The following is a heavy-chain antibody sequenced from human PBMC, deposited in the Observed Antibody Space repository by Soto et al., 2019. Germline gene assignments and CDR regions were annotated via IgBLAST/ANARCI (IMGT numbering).Heavy chain of an antibody. J-gene: IGHJ6*02. CDR2: IKQDGSEK. Sequence: VSLRLSCAASGFTFSSYWMSWVRQAPGKGLEWVANIKQDGSEKYYVDSVKGRFTISRDNAKNSLYLQMNSLRAEDTAVYYCARVRGRDYDFWSGYYTYYYYGMDVWGQRTTVTVSS. V-gene: IGHV3-7*01. CDR1: GFTFSSYW. D-gene: IGHD3-3*01. CDR3: ARVRGRDYDFWSGYYTYYYYGMDV.